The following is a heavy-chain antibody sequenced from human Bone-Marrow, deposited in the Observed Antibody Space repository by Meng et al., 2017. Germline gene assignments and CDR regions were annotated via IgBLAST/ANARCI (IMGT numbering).Heavy chain of an antibody. V-gene: IGHV3-23*01. CDR3: ARAWGKPTFEQQLMGRTPHFDY. CDR2: ISGGGGGT. J-gene: IGHJ4*02. D-gene: IGHD6-13*01. CDR1: GFTFSTYA. Sequence: GESLKISCAASGFTFSTYAMNWVRQAPGKGLEWVSGISGGGGGTYSADSVKGRFTISRDNSKNTLYLQMNSLRDEDTAVYYCARAWGKPTFEQQLMGRTPHFDYWGQGTLVTVSS.